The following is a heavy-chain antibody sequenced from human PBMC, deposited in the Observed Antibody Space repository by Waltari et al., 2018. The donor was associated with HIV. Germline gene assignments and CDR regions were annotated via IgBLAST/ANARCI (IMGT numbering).Heavy chain of an antibody. Sequence: EMQLVESGGALRQPGGYLRLPCEVSGLIFSNYEMNWVRQAPGKGLEWVSWIRVSGAGTHYADSVKGRFTISRDNAKNSMYLQMNSLRVEDTAVYYCAIIGYYGFDIWGQGTMVTVSS. V-gene: IGHV3-48*03. CDR2: IRVSGAGT. J-gene: IGHJ3*02. CDR1: GLIFSNYE. D-gene: IGHD3-22*01. CDR3: AIIGYYGFDI.